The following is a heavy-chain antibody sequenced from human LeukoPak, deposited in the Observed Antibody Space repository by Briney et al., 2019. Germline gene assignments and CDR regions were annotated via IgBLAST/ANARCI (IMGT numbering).Heavy chain of an antibody. V-gene: IGHV1-69*06. D-gene: IGHD3-22*01. J-gene: IGHJ4*02. CDR2: IIPVFGTT. Sequence: SVRVSCKASGGTFSSYAVSWVRLTPGQGLEWLGGIIPVFGTTTYAQKFQAKVTMTADKSTNTAYLEVSSLTSDDTAVYYCARCSPGDSSNFYAVLQYWGQGTQVTVST. CDR3: ARCSPGDSSNFYAVLQY. CDR1: GGTFSSYA.